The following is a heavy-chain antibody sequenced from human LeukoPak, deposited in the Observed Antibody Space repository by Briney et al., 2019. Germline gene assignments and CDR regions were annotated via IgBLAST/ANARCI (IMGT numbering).Heavy chain of an antibody. CDR3: VCPLYGDYVLDT. D-gene: IGHD4-17*01. CDR2: INPNSGGT. CDR1: GYTFTGYY. J-gene: IGHJ5*02. V-gene: IGHV1-2*02. Sequence: ASVKVSCKASGYTFTGYYMHWVRQAPGQGLEWMGWINPNSGGTNYAQKFQGRVTMTRDTSISTVYMELSSLRPDDTAVYYCVCPLYGDYVLDTWGQGTLVTVSS.